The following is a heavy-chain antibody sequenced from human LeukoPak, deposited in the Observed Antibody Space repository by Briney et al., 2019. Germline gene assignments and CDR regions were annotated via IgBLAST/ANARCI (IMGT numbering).Heavy chain of an antibody. CDR1: GYSFTSYW. J-gene: IGHJ4*02. D-gene: IGHD3-10*01. CDR2: IYPGDSDT. Sequence: GESLKISCKGSGYSFTSYWIGWVRHVPGKGLEYMGVIYPGDSDTRYSLSFQGQVTISADKSISTAYLQWSSLKASDTAMYYCATLVGYGSFFDYWGQGTLVTVSS. V-gene: IGHV5-51*01. CDR3: ATLVGYGSFFDY.